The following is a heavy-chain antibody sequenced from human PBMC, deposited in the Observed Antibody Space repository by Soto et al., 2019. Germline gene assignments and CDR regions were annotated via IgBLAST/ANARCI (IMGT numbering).Heavy chain of an antibody. V-gene: IGHV3-15*07. CDR1: GFTFSNAW. Sequence: GGSLRLSCAASGFTFSNAWMNWVRQAPGKGLEWVGRIKSKTDGGTTDYAAPVKGRFTISGDDPKNTLYLQMNSLKTEDTAVYYCTTVDVIAAAGPEYYSYCGMDVWGQGTTVTVSS. J-gene: IGHJ6*02. CDR2: IKSKTDGGTT. D-gene: IGHD6-13*01. CDR3: TTVDVIAAAGPEYYSYCGMDV.